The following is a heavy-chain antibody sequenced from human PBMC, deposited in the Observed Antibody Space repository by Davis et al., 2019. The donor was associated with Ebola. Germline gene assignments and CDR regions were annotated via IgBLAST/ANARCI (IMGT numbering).Heavy chain of an antibody. J-gene: IGHJ4*02. D-gene: IGHD6-19*01. CDR3: ARGSWLALDY. CDR2: IYYSGST. V-gene: IGHV4-39*07. Sequence: SETLSLTCTVSGGSISSSSYYWGWIRQPPGKGLEWIGSIYYSGSTNYNPSLKSRVTISVDTSKNQFSLKLSSVTAADTAVYYCARGSWLALDYWGQGTLVTVSS. CDR1: GGSISSSSYY.